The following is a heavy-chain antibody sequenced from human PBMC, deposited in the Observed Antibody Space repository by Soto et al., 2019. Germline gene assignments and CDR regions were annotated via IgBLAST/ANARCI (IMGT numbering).Heavy chain of an antibody. V-gene: IGHV1-18*01. CDR2: ISAYNGNT. D-gene: IGHD3-22*01. Sequence: ASVKVSCKASGYTFTSYGISWVRQAPGQGLEWMGWISAYNGNTDYAQKLQGRVTMTTDTSTSTAYMELRSLRSDDTAVYYCARYYYDSSGYYVDYWGQGTLVTVSS. CDR1: GYTFTSYG. CDR3: ARYYYDSSGYYVDY. J-gene: IGHJ4*02.